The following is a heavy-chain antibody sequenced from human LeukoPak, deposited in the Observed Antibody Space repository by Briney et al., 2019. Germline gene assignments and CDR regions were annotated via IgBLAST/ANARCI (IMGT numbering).Heavy chain of an antibody. Sequence: GGSLRLSCAASGFTFNNAWMSWVRQAPGKGLEWVSYISPSSTRIDYAASVRGRFTISRDNAKSSLYLQVNSLRAEDTAVYYCARMNYVSSGWGAPFDDWGQGTLVTVSS. CDR3: ARMNYVSSGWGAPFDD. D-gene: IGHD1-7*01. J-gene: IGHJ4*02. CDR1: GFTFNNAW. CDR2: ISPSSTRI. V-gene: IGHV3-48*04.